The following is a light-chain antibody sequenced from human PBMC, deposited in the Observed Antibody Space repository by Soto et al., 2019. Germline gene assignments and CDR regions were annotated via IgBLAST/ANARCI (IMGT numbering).Light chain of an antibody. J-gene: IGKJ1*01. CDR2: GAS. CDR3: QQYGNSPQT. Sequence: EIVFTQSPGTLSLSPVERATLSCRASQSLSNNTYLAWYQQKPGQAPRLLIYGASSRATGIPNRFSGSGSGTDFTLTTSRLEPEDFAVYYCQQYGNSPQTFDQGTKVDIK. CDR1: QSLSNNTY. V-gene: IGKV3-20*01.